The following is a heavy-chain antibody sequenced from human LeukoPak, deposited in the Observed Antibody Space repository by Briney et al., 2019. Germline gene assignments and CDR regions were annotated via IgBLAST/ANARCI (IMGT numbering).Heavy chain of an antibody. CDR3: AKDATGENILQYFDWLLPLDY. CDR1: GFTFSSYG. CDR2: IRYDGSNK. Sequence: PGGSLRLSCAASGFTFSSYGMHWVRQAPGKGLEWVAFIRYDGSNKYYADSVKGRFTISRDNSKNTLYLQMNSLRAEDTAVYYCAKDATGENILQYFDWLLPLDYWGQGTLVTVSS. D-gene: IGHD3-9*01. V-gene: IGHV3-30*02. J-gene: IGHJ4*02.